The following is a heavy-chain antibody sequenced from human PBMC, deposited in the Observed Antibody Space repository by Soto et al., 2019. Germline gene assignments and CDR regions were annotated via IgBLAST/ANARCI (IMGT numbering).Heavy chain of an antibody. V-gene: IGHV4-4*02. J-gene: IGHJ4*02. CDR2: IHHNGPT. CDR1: GDSISSSEW. D-gene: IGHD1-20*01. Sequence: QVQLQESGPGLVKPSGTLSLNCKVSGDSISSSEWWSGVRQPPGKGLEWIAEIHHNGPTNYNPSLQSRVTITVDKSKNQISLRLSTVTAADTAVYYCARGGITAVRNYYFDHWGQGTLVTVSS. CDR3: ARGGITAVRNYYFDH.